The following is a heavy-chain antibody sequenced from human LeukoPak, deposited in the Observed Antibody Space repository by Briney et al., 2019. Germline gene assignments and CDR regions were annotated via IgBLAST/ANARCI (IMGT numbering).Heavy chain of an antibody. J-gene: IGHJ5*02. CDR3: ARLIGIAAAGWFDP. D-gene: IGHD6-13*01. CDR2: IYPGDSDT. Sequence: GASLKISCKGSGYIFTSYWIGGVRQMPGKGLEWMGIIYPGDSDTRYSPSFQGQVTISADKSISTAYLQWSSLKASDTAMYYCARLIGIAAAGWFDPWGQGTLVTVSS. CDR1: GYIFTSYW. V-gene: IGHV5-51*01.